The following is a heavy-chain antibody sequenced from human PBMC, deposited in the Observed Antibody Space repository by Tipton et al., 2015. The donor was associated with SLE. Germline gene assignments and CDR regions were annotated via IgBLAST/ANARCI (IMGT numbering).Heavy chain of an antibody. CDR2: IYYSGST. D-gene: IGHD1-26*01. CDR3: ARDLSRGSFDY. CDR1: GCSISCYY. V-gene: IGHV4-59*01. J-gene: IGHJ4*02. Sequence: TLSLTCTVSGCSISCYYWSWIRQPPGKGLEWIGYIYYSGSTNYNPSHMSRGTISVDTSKNQFSRKRSSVTAADTAVYYCARDLSRGSFDYWGQGTLVTVSS.